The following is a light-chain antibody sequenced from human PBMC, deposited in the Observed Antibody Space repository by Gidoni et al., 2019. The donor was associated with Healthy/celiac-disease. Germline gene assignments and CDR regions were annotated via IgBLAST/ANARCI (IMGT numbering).Light chain of an antibody. V-gene: IGKV1-27*01. CDR3: QKYNSAPSVT. J-gene: IGKJ5*01. CDR2: AAS. CDR1: QGISNN. Sequence: DIQMTQSPSSLSASVGDRVTIPCRASQGISNNLAWYQQKPGKVPKLLIYAASTLQSGVPSRFSGSGSGTDFTLTISSLQPEDVATYYCQKYNSAPSVTFGQGTRLEIK.